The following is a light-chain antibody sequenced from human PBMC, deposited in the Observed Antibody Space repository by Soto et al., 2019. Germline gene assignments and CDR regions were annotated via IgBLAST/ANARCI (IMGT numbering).Light chain of an antibody. V-gene: IGLV2-14*01. CDR3: SSYTTSRTYVV. Sequence: QSALTQPASVSGSPGQSITISCTGTSSDVGGYNYVSWYQQRPGKAPKLMIYEVRNRPSGVSNRFSGSKSGNTASLTISGLQAEDEADYYCSSYTTSRTYVVFGGGTKLTVL. J-gene: IGLJ2*01. CDR2: EVR. CDR1: SSDVGGYNY.